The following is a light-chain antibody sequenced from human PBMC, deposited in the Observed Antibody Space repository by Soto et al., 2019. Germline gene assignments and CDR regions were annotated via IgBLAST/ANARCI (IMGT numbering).Light chain of an antibody. CDR3: CSYTSSETVV. CDR2: EVN. CDR1: NSDVGKYDF. J-gene: IGLJ3*02. V-gene: IGLV2-23*02. Sequence: SVLTQPASVSGTPEQSITISCTGTNSDVGKYDFVSWYQHYPDKAPKFIIYEVNKRPSGVSHRFSGSKSGSTASLTISGLQAEDEAHYYCCSYTSSETVVFGGGTKVTVL.